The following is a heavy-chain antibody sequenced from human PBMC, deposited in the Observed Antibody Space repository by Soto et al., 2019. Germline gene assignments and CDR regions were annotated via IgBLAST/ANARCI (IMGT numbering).Heavy chain of an antibody. CDR2: IYSSGST. CDR3: ASQYCSSTSCYGGYFDY. D-gene: IGHD2-2*01. J-gene: IGHJ4*02. Sequence: GGSLRLSCAASGFTVSSNYMSWVRQAPGKGLEWVSVIYSSGSTYYADSVKGRFTISRDNSKNTLYLQMNSLRAEDTAVYYCASQYCSSTSCYGGYFDYWGQGTLVTVSS. V-gene: IGHV3-66*04. CDR1: GFTVSSNY.